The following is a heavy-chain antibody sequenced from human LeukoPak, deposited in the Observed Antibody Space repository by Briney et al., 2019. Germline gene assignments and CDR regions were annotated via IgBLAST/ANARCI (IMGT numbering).Heavy chain of an antibody. Sequence: GGSLRLSCAASGFTFSSYAMSWVRQAPGKGLEWVSAISGSGGSTHYADSVKGRFTISRDNSKNTLYLQMNSLRAEDTAVYYCASRYCSGGSCYLDYWGQGTLVTVSS. CDR2: ISGSGGST. D-gene: IGHD2-15*01. CDR3: ASRYCSGGSCYLDY. V-gene: IGHV3-23*01. J-gene: IGHJ4*02. CDR1: GFTFSSYA.